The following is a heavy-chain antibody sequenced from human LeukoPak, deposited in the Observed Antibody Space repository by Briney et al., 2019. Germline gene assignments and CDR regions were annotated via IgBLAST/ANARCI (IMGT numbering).Heavy chain of an antibody. CDR1: GGSISSYY. Sequence: SETLSLTCTVSGGSISSYYWSWIRQPPGKGLEWIGYTYYSGSTNYNPSLKSRVTISVDTSKNQFSLKLSSVTAADTAVYYCARSGRPGGFDYWGQGTLVTVSS. CDR2: TYYSGST. D-gene: IGHD2-15*01. V-gene: IGHV4-59*08. CDR3: ARSGRPGGFDY. J-gene: IGHJ4*02.